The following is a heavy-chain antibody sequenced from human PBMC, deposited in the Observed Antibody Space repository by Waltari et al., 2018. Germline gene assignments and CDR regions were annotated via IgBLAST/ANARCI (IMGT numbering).Heavy chain of an antibody. CDR3: ARDRGGVIPLDI. J-gene: IGHJ3*02. Sequence: QVQLQESGPGLVKPSETLSLTCTVSGGSISSYYWSWIRQPPGKGLEWIGYIYYSGSTNYNPSLKSRVTISVDTSKNQFSLKLSSVTAADTAVYYCARDRGGVIPLDIWGQGTMVTVSS. CDR1: GGSISSYY. D-gene: IGHD3-10*01. CDR2: IYYSGST. V-gene: IGHV4-59*01.